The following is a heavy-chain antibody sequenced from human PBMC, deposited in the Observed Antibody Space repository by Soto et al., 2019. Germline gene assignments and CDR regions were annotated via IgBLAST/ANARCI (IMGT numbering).Heavy chain of an antibody. V-gene: IGHV3-49*03. D-gene: IGHD6-6*01. J-gene: IGHJ4*02. CDR2: IRSKAYGGTT. CDR1: GFTFGDYA. CDR3: TREDIAASYAPDY. Sequence: GGSLRLSCTASGFTFGDYAMSWFRQAPGKGLEWVGFIRSKAYGGTTEYAASVKGRFTISRDDSKSIAYLQMNSLKTEDTAVYYCTREDIAASYAPDYLGQGTLVTGS.